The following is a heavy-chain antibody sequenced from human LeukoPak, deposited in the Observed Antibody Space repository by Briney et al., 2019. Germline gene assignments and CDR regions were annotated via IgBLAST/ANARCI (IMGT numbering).Heavy chain of an antibody. CDR2: ISYDGSTK. CDR3: ARDNPPRKYYSDRSGYYGVFDI. J-gene: IGHJ3*02. Sequence: GGSLRLSCAASGFTFSSYSMHWVRQAPGKGLEWVAVISYDGSTKYYADSVKGRFTISRDNSRNTLYLQMNSLRPEDTAVYYCARDNPPRKYYSDRSGYYGVFDIWGQGTMVTVSS. CDR1: GFTFSSYS. V-gene: IGHV3-30-3*01. D-gene: IGHD3-22*01.